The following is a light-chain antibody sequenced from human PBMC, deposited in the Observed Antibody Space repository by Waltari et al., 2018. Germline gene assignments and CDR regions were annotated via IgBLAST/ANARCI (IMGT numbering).Light chain of an antibody. Sequence: DIQMTQSPSSLSGSVGDRVTITCQASQYITNYLNWYQQKPGKAPKLLIYDASNLETGVPSRFSGSGSGTDFTFTISNLQPEDIATYYCQQYDNVPRTFGQGTKLEI. CDR1: QYITNY. CDR3: QQYDNVPRT. CDR2: DAS. J-gene: IGKJ2*01. V-gene: IGKV1-33*01.